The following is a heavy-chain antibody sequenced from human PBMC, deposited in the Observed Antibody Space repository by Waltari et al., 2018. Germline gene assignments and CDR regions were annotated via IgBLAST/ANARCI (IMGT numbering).Heavy chain of an antibody. J-gene: IGHJ4*02. Sequence: ELQLVESGGGLVQRGGSLRPSRAALGFPFSHYWMHWVRQAPGKGLVWVSRINNDGTSVTYADSVKGRFTISRDNAKNTLYLKLDSVRADDAAVYFCARNGSDFSFDQWGQGTRVTVSS. D-gene: IGHD3-3*01. V-gene: IGHV3-74*03. CDR3: ARNGSDFSFDQ. CDR2: INNDGTSV. CDR1: GFPFSHYW.